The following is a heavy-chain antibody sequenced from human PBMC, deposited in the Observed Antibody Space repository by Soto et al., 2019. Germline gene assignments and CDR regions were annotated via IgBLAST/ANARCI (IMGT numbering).Heavy chain of an antibody. CDR3: ARERVAKPTGKGPYYYGSGSSLSFDP. Sequence: ASVKVSCKASGYTFTSYYMHWVRQAPGQGLEWMGIINPSGGSTSYAQKFQGRVTMTRDTSTSTVYMELSSLRSEDTAVYYCARERVAKPTGKGPYYYGSGSSLSFDPWGQGTLVTVSS. CDR1: GYTFTSYY. CDR2: INPSGGST. D-gene: IGHD3-10*01. J-gene: IGHJ5*02. V-gene: IGHV1-46*01.